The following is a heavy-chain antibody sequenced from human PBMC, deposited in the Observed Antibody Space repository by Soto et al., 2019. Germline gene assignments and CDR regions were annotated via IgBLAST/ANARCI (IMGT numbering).Heavy chain of an antibody. CDR1: GGSISSYY. D-gene: IGHD3-10*01. CDR3: ARQGPNYDSDIYFPPPEN. V-gene: IGHV4-59*08. CDR2: IYYSGST. J-gene: IGHJ4*02. Sequence: SETLSLTCTVSGGSISSYYWSWIRQPPGKGLEWIGDIYYSGSTNYNPSLKSRVTITVDTSKNQFSLKLTSVTAADTAVFYCARQGPNYDSDIYFPPPENWGQGTLVTVSS.